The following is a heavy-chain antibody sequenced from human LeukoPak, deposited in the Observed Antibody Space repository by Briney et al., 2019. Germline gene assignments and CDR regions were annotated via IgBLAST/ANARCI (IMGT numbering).Heavy chain of an antibody. J-gene: IGHJ5*02. Sequence: KSSETLSLTCTVSGGSISTYYWSWIRQPPGKGLEWIGYIYSSGSTNYNPSLKSRVTISVDTSKNQFSLKLRSVTAADTAVYYCARDGVFGTFDPWGQGTLVTVSS. CDR2: IYSSGST. CDR1: GGSISTYY. V-gene: IGHV4-59*01. CDR3: ARDGVFGTFDP. D-gene: IGHD3-10*01.